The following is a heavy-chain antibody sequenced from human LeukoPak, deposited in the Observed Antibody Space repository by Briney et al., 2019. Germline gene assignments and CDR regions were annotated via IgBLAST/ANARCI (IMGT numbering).Heavy chain of an antibody. V-gene: IGHV4-61*02. CDR2: IYTSGST. CDR3: ARDEMYYYDSSGYYYWFDP. Sequence: SETLSLTCTVSGGSISSGSYYWSWIRQPAGKGLEWIGRIYTSGSTNYNPSLKSRVTISVDTSKNQFSLKLSSVTAADTAVYYCARDEMYYYDSSGYYYWFDPWGQGTLVTVSS. CDR1: GGSISSGSYY. D-gene: IGHD3-22*01. J-gene: IGHJ5*02.